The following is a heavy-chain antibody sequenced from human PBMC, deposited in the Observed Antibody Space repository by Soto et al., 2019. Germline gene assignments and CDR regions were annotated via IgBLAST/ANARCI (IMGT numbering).Heavy chain of an antibody. CDR2: INHSGST. D-gene: IGHD3-10*01. V-gene: IGHV4-34*01. CDR3: ARGKAGYYGSGSYYNRRDYYYMDV. Sequence: CAVYGGSFSGYYWSWIRQPPGKGLEWIGEINHSGSTNYNPSLKSRVTISVDTSKNQFSLKLSSVTAADTAVYYCARGKAGYYGSGSYYNRRDYYYMDVWGKGTTVTVSS. J-gene: IGHJ6*03. CDR1: GGSFSGYY.